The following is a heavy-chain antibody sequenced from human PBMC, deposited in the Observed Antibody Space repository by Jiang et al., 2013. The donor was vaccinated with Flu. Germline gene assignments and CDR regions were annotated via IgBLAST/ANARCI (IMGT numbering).Heavy chain of an antibody. CDR3: ASHRGATFLHGIGV. J-gene: IGHJ6*02. CDR1: GASINSYY. V-gene: IGHV4-4*07. D-gene: IGHD1-14*01. CDR2: IYSTGTT. Sequence: LLKPSETLSLTCTVSGASINSYYWSWIRQPAGKGLEWIGRIYSTGTTFYNPSLKSRVTMSVDTSKNQFSLKLSSVTAADTAVYYCASHRGATFLHGIGVWGQGTTVTVSS.